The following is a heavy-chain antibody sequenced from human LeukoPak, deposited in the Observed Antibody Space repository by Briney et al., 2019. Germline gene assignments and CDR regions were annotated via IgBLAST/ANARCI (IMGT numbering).Heavy chain of an antibody. CDR2: IYYSGST. CDR3: ARDIGGTVVTATTPP. V-gene: IGHV4-39*07. CDR1: GGSISSSSYY. D-gene: IGHD2-21*02. Sequence: PSETLSLTCTVSGGSISSSSYYWGWIRQPPGKGLEWIGSIYYSGSTYYNPSLKSRVTISVDTSKNRFSLKLSSVTAADTAVYYCARDIGGTVVTATTPPWGQGTLVTVSS. J-gene: IGHJ5*02.